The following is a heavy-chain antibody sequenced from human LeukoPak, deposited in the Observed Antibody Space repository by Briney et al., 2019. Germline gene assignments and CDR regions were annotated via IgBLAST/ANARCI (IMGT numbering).Heavy chain of an antibody. J-gene: IGHJ5*02. CDR3: ARSGYSSGWYWFDP. Sequence: SETLSLTCTVSCGSISSSSYYWGWIRQPPGKGLEWIGSIYYSGSTYYNPSLKSRVTISVDTSKNQFSLKLSSVTAADTAVYYRARSGYSSGWYWFDPWGQGTLVTVSS. V-gene: IGHV4-39*01. CDR1: CGSISSSSYY. D-gene: IGHD6-19*01. CDR2: IYYSGST.